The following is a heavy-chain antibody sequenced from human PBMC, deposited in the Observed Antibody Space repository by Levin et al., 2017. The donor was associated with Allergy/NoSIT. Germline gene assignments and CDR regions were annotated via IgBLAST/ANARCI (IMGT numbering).Heavy chain of an antibody. J-gene: IGHJ4*02. V-gene: IGHV3-48*03. CDR1: GFTFSSYE. D-gene: IGHD3-10*01. CDR3: ARRIGNFESCYNYFDY. CDR2: ISSCGSTI. Sequence: GGSLRLSCAASGFTFSSYEMNWVRQAPGKGLEWVSYISSCGSTIYYADSVKGRFTISRDNAKKSLYLQMNSLRAEDTAVYYCARRIGNFESCYNYFDYWGQGTLVAVSS.